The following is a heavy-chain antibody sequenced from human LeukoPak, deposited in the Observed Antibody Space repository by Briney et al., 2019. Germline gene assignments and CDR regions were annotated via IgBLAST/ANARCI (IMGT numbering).Heavy chain of an antibody. CDR3: SSIAGRRAFDY. V-gene: IGHV3-21*01. Sequence: PGGSLRLSCAASGVTLSSYSMNWVPQAPGKGLEWVASISSTGGSIYYADSVKGRFTISRDNAKNSLDLQMNSLRAEDTAVYYCSSIAGRRAFDYWGQGTLVTVSS. D-gene: IGHD6-6*01. CDR2: ISSTGGSI. CDR1: GVTLSSYS. J-gene: IGHJ4*02.